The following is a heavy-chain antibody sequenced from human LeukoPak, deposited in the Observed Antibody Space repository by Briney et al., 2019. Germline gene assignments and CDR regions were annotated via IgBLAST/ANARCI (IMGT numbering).Heavy chain of an antibody. V-gene: IGHV3-11*04. J-gene: IGHJ4*02. D-gene: IGHD2-2*03. CDR3: ARLGYCSSTSCPIPLDY. CDR2: ISSSGSTI. CDR1: GFTFSDYY. Sequence: GGSLRLSCAASGFTFSDYYMSWIRQAPGKGLEWVSYISSSGSTIYYADSVKGRFTISRDNAKNSLYLQMNSLRAEDTAVYCCARLGYCSSTSCPIPLDYWGQGTLVTVSS.